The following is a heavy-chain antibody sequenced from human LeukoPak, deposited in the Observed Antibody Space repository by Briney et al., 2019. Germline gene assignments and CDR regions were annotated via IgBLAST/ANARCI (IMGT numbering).Heavy chain of an antibody. J-gene: IGHJ6*02. CDR3: ARNLFGDAYYYGMDV. CDR1: GGTFSSYA. D-gene: IGHD4-17*01. Sequence: SVKVSCKASGGTFSSYAISWVRQAPGQGLEWMGGIIPIFGTANYAQKFQGRVTITADESTSTAYMELSSLRSEDTAVYYCARNLFGDAYYYGMDVWGQGTTVTVSS. V-gene: IGHV1-69*13. CDR2: IIPIFGTA.